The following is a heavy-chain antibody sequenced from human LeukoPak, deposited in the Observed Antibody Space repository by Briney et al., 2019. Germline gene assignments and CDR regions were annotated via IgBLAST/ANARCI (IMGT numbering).Heavy chain of an antibody. D-gene: IGHD2-2*01. J-gene: IGHJ4*02. CDR1: GYTFTSYG. CDR2: ISAYNGNT. CDR3: ARGRPENQLLLVDY. V-gene: IGHV1-18*01. Sequence: ASVKVSCKASGYTFTSYGISWVRQAPGQGLEWMGWISAYNGNTNNAQKLQGRVTMTTDTSTSTAYMELRGLRSDDTAVYYCARGRPENQLLLVDYWGQGTLVTVSS.